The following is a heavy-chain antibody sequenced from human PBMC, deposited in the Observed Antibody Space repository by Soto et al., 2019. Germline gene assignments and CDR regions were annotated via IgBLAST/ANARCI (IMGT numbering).Heavy chain of an antibody. D-gene: IGHD2-15*01. CDR2: MNPNSGNT. CDR1: GYTFTSYD. J-gene: IGHJ4*02. Sequence: ASVKVSCKASGYTFTSYDINWVRQATGQGLEWMGWMNPNSGNTGYAQKFQGRVTMTRNTSISTAYMELSSLRSEDTAVYYCARGHPFYGYSSVSLDYLGQGTLVTVSS. V-gene: IGHV1-8*01. CDR3: ARGHPFYGYSSVSLDY.